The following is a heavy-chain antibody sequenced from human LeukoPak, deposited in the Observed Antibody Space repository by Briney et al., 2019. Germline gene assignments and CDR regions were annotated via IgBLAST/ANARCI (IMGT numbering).Heavy chain of an antibody. CDR3: ARSSWFGGRSEWRWFDP. V-gene: IGHV1-18*01. CDR1: GYTFSSYG. D-gene: IGHD3-10*01. CDR2: ISGYTGNR. Sequence: ASVNVSCKASGYTFSSYGISWVRQAPGQGLEWMGWISGYTGNRNYAQNLQGRVTMTTDTSTSTAYMQLRSLRSDDTALYYCARSSWFGGRSEWRWFDPWGQGTLVTVSS. J-gene: IGHJ5*02.